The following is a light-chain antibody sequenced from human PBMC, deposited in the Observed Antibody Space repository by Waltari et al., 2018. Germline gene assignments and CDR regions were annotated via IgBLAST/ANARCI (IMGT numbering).Light chain of an antibody. CDR1: STDFGGYNY. V-gene: IGLV2-14*03. J-gene: IGLJ2*01. CDR3: SSYISSDTLEL. Sequence: ALTPPASVSGSPGPSITISCTGSSTDFGGYNYVSWYQQHPGKAPKLMIYGVSNRPSGVSNRFSGSKSGNAASLTISGLQAEDEADYYCSSYISSDTLELFGGGTSLTVL. CDR2: GVS.